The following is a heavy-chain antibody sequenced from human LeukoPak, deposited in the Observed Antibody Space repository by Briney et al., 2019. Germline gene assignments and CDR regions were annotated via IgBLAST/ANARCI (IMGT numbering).Heavy chain of an antibody. V-gene: IGHV3-48*03. Sequence: GGSLRLSCAASGFXFSNYEINWVRQAPGKGLEWVSYISSSGSTICYADSVQGRFTISRDNAKNSLYLQMNTLRAEDTAVYYCNVGVPATMRDFDYWGQGALVTVSS. CDR3: NVGVPATMRDFDY. CDR2: ISSSGSTI. J-gene: IGHJ4*02. CDR1: GFXFSNYE. D-gene: IGHD2-2*01.